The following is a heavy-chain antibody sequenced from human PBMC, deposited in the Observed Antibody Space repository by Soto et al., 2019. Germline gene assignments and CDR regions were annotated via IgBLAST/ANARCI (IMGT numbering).Heavy chain of an antibody. J-gene: IGHJ6*02. Sequence: EVQLVETGGDLIQSGGSLRLSCAASGFAVSSCYMMWVRQAPGKGLECVSVTYTGGYTDYADSVKGRFTVSRDDSRNTVYLQMDSLRADDTAVYYCSRDPPTTSDYAMDVWGQGTTVIVSS. CDR3: SRDPPTTSDYAMDV. D-gene: IGHD1-1*01. CDR2: TYTGGYT. V-gene: IGHV3-53*02. CDR1: GFAVSSCY.